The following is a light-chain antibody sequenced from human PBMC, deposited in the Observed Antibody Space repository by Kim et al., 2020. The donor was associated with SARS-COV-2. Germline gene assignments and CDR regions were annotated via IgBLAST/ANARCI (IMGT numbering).Light chain of an antibody. V-gene: IGKV1-8*01. Sequence: AIRMTQTPSSLSASTGDRVTITCRASQDISSYLAWYQHKPGKAPKVLIYAASTLQSGVPSRFSGSASGTDFTLTISCLKSEDFATYYCQQYYSDPTFGQGTRLEIK. CDR1: QDISSY. J-gene: IGKJ5*01. CDR2: AAS. CDR3: QQYYSDPT.